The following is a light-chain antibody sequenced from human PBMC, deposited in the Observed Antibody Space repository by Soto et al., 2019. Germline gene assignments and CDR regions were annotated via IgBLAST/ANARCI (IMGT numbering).Light chain of an antibody. CDR3: QQYNKWPQT. J-gene: IGKJ1*01. CDR2: GAS. Sequence: EIVMTQSPATLSVSPGERATLSCRASQSVSSNLAWYQHKPGQAPRLLIYGASTRATGIPARFSGSGSGTEFTLTISILQSEDFAVYYCQQYNKWPQTFGQGXEV. CDR1: QSVSSN. V-gene: IGKV3-15*01.